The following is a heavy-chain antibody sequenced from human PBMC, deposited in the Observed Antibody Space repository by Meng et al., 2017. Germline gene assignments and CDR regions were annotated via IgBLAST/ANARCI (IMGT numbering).Heavy chain of an antibody. V-gene: IGHV3-23*01. Sequence: GESLKISCAASGFTVSSNYMSWVRQAPGKGLEWVSAISGSGGSTYYADSVKGRFTISRDNSKNTLYLQMNSLRAEDTAVYYCAKDILLQFDYWGQGTLVTVSS. J-gene: IGHJ4*02. CDR2: ISGSGGST. CDR1: GFTVSSNY. D-gene: IGHD2/OR15-2a*01. CDR3: AKDILLQFDY.